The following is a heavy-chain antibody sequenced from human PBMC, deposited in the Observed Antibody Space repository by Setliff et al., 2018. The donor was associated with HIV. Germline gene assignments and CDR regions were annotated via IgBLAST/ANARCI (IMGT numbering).Heavy chain of an antibody. CDR3: AKAWGSGYPSFESALLFDV. CDR2: IIPKSDAT. D-gene: IGHD3-16*01. CDR1: GYSFSSYY. V-gene: IGHV1-46*01. Sequence: ASVKVSCKASGYSFSSYYMHWVRQAPGQGLEWMGKIIPKSDATDYAQKFRGRVTITADKSSNTVYLELSSLRAEDTATYYCAKAWGSGYPSFESALLFDVWGQGTLVTVSS. J-gene: IGHJ4*02.